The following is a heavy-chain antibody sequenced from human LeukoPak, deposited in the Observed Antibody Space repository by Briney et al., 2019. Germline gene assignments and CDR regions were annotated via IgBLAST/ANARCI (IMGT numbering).Heavy chain of an antibody. CDR3: ATTTRGT. CDR1: GFTFSSAW. CDR2: VKSKSDGETT. V-gene: IGHV3-15*01. J-gene: IGHJ4*02. Sequence: GGSLRLSCAASGFTFSSAWMNWVRQAPGKGLEWVARVKSKSDGETTDYAEPVKGRFIVSRDDSTNTVYLQMNSLRIEDTAVYYCATTTRGTWGQGTPVTVSS. D-gene: IGHD3-16*01.